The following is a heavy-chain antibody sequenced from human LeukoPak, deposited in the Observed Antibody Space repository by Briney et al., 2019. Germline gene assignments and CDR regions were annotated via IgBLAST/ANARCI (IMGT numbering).Heavy chain of an antibody. Sequence: SETLSLTCAVYGGSFSGYYWSWIRQPPGKGLEWIGEVNHSGSTNYNPSLKSRVTISVDTSKNQFSLKLSSVTAADTAVYYCSRSNYYYYDMDVWGQGTTVTVFS. CDR1: GGSFSGYY. V-gene: IGHV4-34*01. CDR3: SRSNYYYYDMDV. J-gene: IGHJ6*01. CDR2: VNHSGST.